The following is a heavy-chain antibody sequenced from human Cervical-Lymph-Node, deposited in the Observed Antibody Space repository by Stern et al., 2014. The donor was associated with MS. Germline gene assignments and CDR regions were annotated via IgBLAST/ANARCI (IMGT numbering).Heavy chain of an antibody. CDR1: GFTFSSDW. Sequence: EVQLVESGGALVQPGGSLRLSCAASGFTFSSDWMHWVRQAPGKGLVWVSRINSDGSSTGYADSVKGRFTISRDNAKNTLYLQMNSLRAEDTAVYYCASAVADTRNALGVWGQGTTVTVSS. CDR2: INSDGSST. CDR3: ASAVADTRNALGV. J-gene: IGHJ6*02. V-gene: IGHV3-74*02. D-gene: IGHD6-19*01.